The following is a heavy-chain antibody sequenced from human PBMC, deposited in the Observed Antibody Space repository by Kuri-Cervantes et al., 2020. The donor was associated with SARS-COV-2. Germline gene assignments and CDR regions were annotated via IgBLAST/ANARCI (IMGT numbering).Heavy chain of an antibody. V-gene: IGHV4-59*01. CDR3: ARDREGSYYDSSGYYYGPFLFDY. Sequence: GSLRLSCTVSGGSISGYYWSWIRQPPGKGLEWIGYIYYSVSTNYNPSLKSRVTISVDTSKSPFSLKLSSVTAADTAVYYCARDREGSYYDSSGYYYGPFLFDYWGQGTRVTVSS. J-gene: IGHJ4*02. CDR1: GGSISGYY. CDR2: IYYSVST. D-gene: IGHD3-22*01.